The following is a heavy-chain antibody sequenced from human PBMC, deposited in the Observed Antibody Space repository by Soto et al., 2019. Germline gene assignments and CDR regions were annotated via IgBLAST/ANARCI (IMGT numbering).Heavy chain of an antibody. CDR2: IIPIFGTA. CDR1: GGTFSSYA. D-gene: IGHD2-2*01. Sequence: SVKVSCKASGGTFSSYAISWVRQAPGQGLEWMGGIIPIFGTANYAQKFQGSVTITADESTSTAYMELSSLRSEDTAVYYCARGHTGYCSSTSCFLWFDPWGQGTLVTVSS. V-gene: IGHV1-69*13. CDR3: ARGHTGYCSSTSCFLWFDP. J-gene: IGHJ5*02.